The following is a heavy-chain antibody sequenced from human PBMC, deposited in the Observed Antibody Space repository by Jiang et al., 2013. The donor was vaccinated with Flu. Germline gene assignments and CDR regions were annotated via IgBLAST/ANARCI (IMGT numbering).Heavy chain of an antibody. J-gene: IGHJ2*01. Sequence: AGKGLEWIGRIYTSGNTNYNPSLKSRVTMSVDTSKNQFSLKLSSVTAADTAVYYCARAVAGPVWYFDLWGRGTLVTVSS. V-gene: IGHV4-4*07. D-gene: IGHD6-19*01. CDR2: IYTSGNT. CDR3: ARAVAGPVWYFDL.